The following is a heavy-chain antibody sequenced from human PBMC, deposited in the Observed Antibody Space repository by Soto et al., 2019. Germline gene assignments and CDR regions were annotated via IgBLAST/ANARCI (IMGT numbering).Heavy chain of an antibody. Sequence: ASVKVSCKASGYTFTGYYVHWVRQAPGQGLEWMGWINPNSGGTNYAQKFQGWVTMTRDTSISTAYMELSRLRSDDTAVYYCARDGVVVDGMDVWGQGTTVTVSS. V-gene: IGHV1-2*04. CDR2: INPNSGGT. D-gene: IGHD2-2*01. CDR3: ARDGVVVDGMDV. CDR1: GYTFTGYY. J-gene: IGHJ6*02.